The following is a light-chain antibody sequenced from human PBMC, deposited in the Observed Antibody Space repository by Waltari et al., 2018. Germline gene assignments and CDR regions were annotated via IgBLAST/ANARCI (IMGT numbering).Light chain of an antibody. CDR2: GAS. Sequence: EIVLTQSPGTLSLSPGERATLSCRASQSVSSSYLAGYQQKPGQAPRLLIYGASSRATGIPDSFSGSGSGTDFTLTIRRLEPEDFAVYYCQQYGSSPLTFGGGTKVEIK. CDR3: QQYGSSPLT. CDR1: QSVSSSY. V-gene: IGKV3-20*01. J-gene: IGKJ4*01.